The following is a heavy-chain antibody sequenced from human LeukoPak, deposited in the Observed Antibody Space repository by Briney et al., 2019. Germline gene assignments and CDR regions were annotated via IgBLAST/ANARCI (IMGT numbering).Heavy chain of an antibody. CDR3: ASWRDNRYNLDY. CDR2: IIPIFGTA. CDR1: GGTFSSYA. J-gene: IGHJ4*02. Sequence: SVKVSCRASGGTFSSYAISWVRQAPGQGLEWMGRIIPIFGTANYAQKFQGRVTITTDESTSTAYMELSSLRSEDTAVYYCASWRDNRYNLDYWSQGSLVTVSS. V-gene: IGHV1-69*05. D-gene: IGHD1-14*01.